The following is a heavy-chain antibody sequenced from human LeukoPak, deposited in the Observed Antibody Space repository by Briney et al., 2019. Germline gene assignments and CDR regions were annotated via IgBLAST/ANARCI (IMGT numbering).Heavy chain of an antibody. Sequence: ASVKISCKASGYTFSGYYVHWVRQAPGQGLEWMGWINPNSGGTNYAQKFQGRVTMTRDTSISTAYMELRRLGSDDTAVYYCARGLYSGDDPSHAFDIWGQGTMVTVSS. CDR2: INPNSGGT. V-gene: IGHV1-2*02. CDR3: ARGLYSGDDPSHAFDI. CDR1: GYTFSGYY. D-gene: IGHD5-12*01. J-gene: IGHJ3*02.